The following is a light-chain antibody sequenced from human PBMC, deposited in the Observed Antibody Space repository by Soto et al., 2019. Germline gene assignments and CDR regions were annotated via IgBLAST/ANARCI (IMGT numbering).Light chain of an antibody. Sequence: SVLTQPPSASGPPGQRVTISCSGSNSNIGGNYVYWYQQLPGTSPKLLVLRNDQRPSGVPDRFSGSKSGTSASLAISGLRSGDEADYFCVSWDDSLSGWVFGGGTKLTVL. CDR3: VSWDDSLSGWV. V-gene: IGLV1-47*01. CDR2: RND. J-gene: IGLJ3*02. CDR1: NSNIGGNY.